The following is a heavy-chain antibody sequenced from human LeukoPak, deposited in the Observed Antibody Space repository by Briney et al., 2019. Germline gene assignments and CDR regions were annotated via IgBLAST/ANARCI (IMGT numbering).Heavy chain of an antibody. D-gene: IGHD3-10*01. Sequence: ASVKVSCKASGYTFTSYYMHWVRQAPGQGLEWMGIINPSGGSTSYAQKFQGRVTMTRDMSTSTAHMELRSLRSEDTAVYYCAREPSPMVRGYSPAYWGQGTLVTVSS. CDR3: AREPSPMVRGYSPAY. V-gene: IGHV1-46*01. CDR2: INPSGGST. J-gene: IGHJ4*02. CDR1: GYTFTSYY.